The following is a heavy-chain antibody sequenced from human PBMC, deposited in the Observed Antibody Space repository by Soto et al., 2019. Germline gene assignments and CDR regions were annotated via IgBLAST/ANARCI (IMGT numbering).Heavy chain of an antibody. D-gene: IGHD6-13*01. CDR1: GFTFRSYA. J-gene: IGHJ6*02. CDR3: ARDRARGSSSWLYYYYYGMDV. Sequence: GGALRLSCAAPGFTFRSYAMHSVRPAPGKGVGGVAVISYDGSNKYYADSVKGRFTISRDNSKNTLYLQMDSLRAEDTAVYYCARDRARGSSSWLYYYYYGMDVWGQGTTVTVSS. CDR2: ISYDGSNK. V-gene: IGHV3-30-3*01.